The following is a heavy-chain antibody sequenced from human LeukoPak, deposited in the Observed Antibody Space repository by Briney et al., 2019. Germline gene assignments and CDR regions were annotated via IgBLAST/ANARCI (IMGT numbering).Heavy chain of an antibody. Sequence: SETLSLTCTVSGGSISSYYWSWIRQPPGKGLEWTGYIYYSGSTNYNPSLKSRVTISVDTSKNQFSLKLSSVTAADTAVYYCARLNAYSSGWYVDYWGQGTLVTVSS. V-gene: IGHV4-59*01. CDR3: ARLNAYSSGWYVDY. CDR1: GGSISSYY. D-gene: IGHD6-19*01. CDR2: IYYSGST. J-gene: IGHJ4*02.